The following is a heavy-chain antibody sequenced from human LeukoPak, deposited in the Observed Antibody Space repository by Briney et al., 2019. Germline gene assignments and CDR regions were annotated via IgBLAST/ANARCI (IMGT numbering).Heavy chain of an antibody. D-gene: IGHD2-15*01. CDR3: ARDPHHCSGGSCYGY. CDR1: GGTFSSYA. J-gene: IGHJ4*02. CDR2: IIPIFGTA. Sequence: SVKVSCKASGGTFSSYAISWVRQAPGQGLEWMGRIIPIFGTANYAQKFQGRVTITTDESTSTAYMELSSLRSEDTAVNYCARDPHHCSGGSCYGYWGQGTLVTVSS. V-gene: IGHV1-69*05.